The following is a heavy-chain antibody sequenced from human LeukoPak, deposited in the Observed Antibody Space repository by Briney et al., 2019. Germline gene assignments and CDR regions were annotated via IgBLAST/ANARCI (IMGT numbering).Heavy chain of an antibody. J-gene: IGHJ4*02. CDR2: INEDGSEK. CDR1: GFTFSGYW. V-gene: IGHV3-7*05. Sequence: GGSLRLACAASGFTFSGYWMSWVRQAPGRGLEWVANINEDGSEKYYVDSVKGRFTISRDNAGNSLDLQMNSLRAEDTAVYYCARTYGSGSFDYWGQGTLVTVSS. D-gene: IGHD3-10*01. CDR3: ARTYGSGSFDY.